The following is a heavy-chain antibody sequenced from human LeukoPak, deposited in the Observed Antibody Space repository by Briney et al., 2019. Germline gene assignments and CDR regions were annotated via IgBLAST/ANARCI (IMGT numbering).Heavy chain of an antibody. CDR2: IKEDRSEK. D-gene: IGHD3-22*01. J-gene: IGHJ4*02. Sequence: GGSLRLSCAASGFTFSSYWMSWVRQAPGKGLEWVANIKEDRSEKYYVDSVKGRFTISRDNAKNSLYLQMNSLRAEDTAVYYCARDSVHGYYDSSGYLTLFDYWGQGTLVTVSS. CDR3: ARDSVHGYYDSSGYLTLFDY. V-gene: IGHV3-7*01. CDR1: GFTFSSYW.